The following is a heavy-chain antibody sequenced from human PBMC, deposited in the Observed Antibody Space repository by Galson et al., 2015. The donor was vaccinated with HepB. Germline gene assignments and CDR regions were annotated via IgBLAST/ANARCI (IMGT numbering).Heavy chain of an antibody. CDR2: IYSGGST. Sequence: SLRLSCAASGFTVSSNYMSWVRQAPGKGLEWVSVIYSGGSTYYADSVKGRFTISRDNSKNTLYLQMNSLRAEDTAVYYCARQRWGGLEPWDYWGQGTLVTVSS. V-gene: IGHV3-66*04. J-gene: IGHJ4*02. CDR3: ARQRWGGLEPWDY. D-gene: IGHD4-23*01. CDR1: GFTVSSNY.